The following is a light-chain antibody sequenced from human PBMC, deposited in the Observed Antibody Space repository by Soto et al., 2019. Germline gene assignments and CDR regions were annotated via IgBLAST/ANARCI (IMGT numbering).Light chain of an antibody. CDR2: EVS. V-gene: IGLV2-14*01. CDR1: SSDVGGYNY. Sequence: QDVRTEPACVTVYPGELIAIFCTGTSSDVGGYNYVSWYQQHPGKAPKLMIYEVSNRPSGVSNRFSGSKSGNTASLTISGLQAEDEADYCCSSYTSSCMLVLGTGPKVTVL. CDR3: SSYTSSCMLV. J-gene: IGLJ1*01.